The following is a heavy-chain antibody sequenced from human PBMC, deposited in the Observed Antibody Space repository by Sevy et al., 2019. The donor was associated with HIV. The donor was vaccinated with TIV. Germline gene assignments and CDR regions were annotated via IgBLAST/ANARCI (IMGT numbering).Heavy chain of an antibody. CDR3: AKDRVSGTYYTGDFDY. J-gene: IGHJ4*02. Sequence: GGSLRLSCAASGFTFSDYYMSWIRQAPGKGLEWISYISGSDSTIYYADSVKGRFTISRDSSKNTLYLQMNSLRAEDTAVYYCAKDRVSGTYYTGDFDYWGQGTLVTVSS. V-gene: IGHV3-11*01. D-gene: IGHD3-10*01. CDR1: GFTFSDYY. CDR2: ISGSDSTI.